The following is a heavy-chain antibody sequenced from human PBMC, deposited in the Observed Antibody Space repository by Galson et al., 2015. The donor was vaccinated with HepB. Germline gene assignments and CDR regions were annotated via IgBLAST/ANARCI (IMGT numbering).Heavy chain of an antibody. V-gene: IGHV3-9*01. D-gene: IGHD3-16*01. CDR3: AKSLRIMITFGALGAFDY. Sequence: SLRLSCAASGFTFDDYAMHWVRQAPGKGLEWVSGISWNSGSIGYADSVKVRFTISRDNAKNSLYLQMNSLRAEDTALYYCAKSLRIMITFGALGAFDYWGQGTLVTVSS. CDR2: ISWNSGSI. CDR1: GFTFDDYA. J-gene: IGHJ4*02.